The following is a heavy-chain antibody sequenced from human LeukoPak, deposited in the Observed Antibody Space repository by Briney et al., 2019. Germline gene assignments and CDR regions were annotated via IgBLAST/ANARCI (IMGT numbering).Heavy chain of an antibody. J-gene: IGHJ5*02. V-gene: IGHV3-30*18. CDR1: GFTFSSYG. CDR2: ISYDGSNK. Sequence: GGSLRLSCAASGFTFSSYGMHWVRQAPGKWLEWVAVISYDGSNKYYADSVKGRFTISRDNSKNTLYLQMNSLRAEDTAVYYCAKDFGCSGGSCYLGPGDPWGQGTLVTVSS. D-gene: IGHD2-15*01. CDR3: AKDFGCSGGSCYLGPGDP.